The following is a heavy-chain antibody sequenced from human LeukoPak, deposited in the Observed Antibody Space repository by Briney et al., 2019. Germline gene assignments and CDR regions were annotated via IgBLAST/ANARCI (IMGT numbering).Heavy chain of an antibody. J-gene: IGHJ4*02. CDR2: INPNSGGT. Sequence: ASVKVSCKASGDTFTGSYMHWVRQAPGQGLEWMGWINPNSGGTNYAQKFQGRVTMTRDTSISRGYMELSRLRSDDTAVYDCARRSDYYYDSSGVGTYYFDYWGEGTLVTVSS. V-gene: IGHV1-2*02. CDR3: ARRSDYYYDSSGVGTYYFDY. D-gene: IGHD3-22*01. CDR1: GDTFTGSY.